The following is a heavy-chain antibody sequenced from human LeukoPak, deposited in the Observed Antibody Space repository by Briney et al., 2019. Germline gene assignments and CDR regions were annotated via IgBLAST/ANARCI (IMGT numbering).Heavy chain of an antibody. J-gene: IGHJ4*02. Sequence: PGGSLRLSCAASGFTFSSYAMHWVRQAPGKGLEWVSVIWYDESKKYYADSVKGRFTIARDNSKTTLYLQMNSLRAEDAAVYYCVRDSGATDTYGLTFDSWGQGTLVAVSS. CDR3: VRDSGATDTYGLTFDS. V-gene: IGHV3-33*01. CDR2: IWYDESKK. CDR1: GFTFSSYA. D-gene: IGHD5-18*01.